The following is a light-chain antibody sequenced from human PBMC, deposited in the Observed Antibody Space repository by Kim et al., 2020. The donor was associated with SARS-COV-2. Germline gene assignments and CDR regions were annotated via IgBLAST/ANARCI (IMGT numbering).Light chain of an antibody. V-gene: IGLV2-23*02. CDR3: CSYVAGKIYV. Sequence: QSVLTQPASVSGSPGQSITISCTGTSSDVGKYKFVSWYQHHPGKAPKLMIYEVSKWPSGVSNRFSGSKSGNTASLTISGLQAEDEADYYCCSYVAGKIYVFGTGTKVTVL. J-gene: IGLJ1*01. CDR2: EVS. CDR1: SSDVGKYKF.